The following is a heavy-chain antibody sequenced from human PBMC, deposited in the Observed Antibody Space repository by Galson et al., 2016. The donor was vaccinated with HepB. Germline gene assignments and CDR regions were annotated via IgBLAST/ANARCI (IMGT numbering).Heavy chain of an antibody. J-gene: IGHJ4*02. D-gene: IGHD2-15*01. CDR2: IKLGADSGT. V-gene: IGHV3-11*01. CDR1: GFPFSAYF. CDR3: ATENWWRFDS. Sequence: SLRLSCAASGFPFSAYFMSWIRQPPGKGLEWVSTIKLGADSGTDYADSVKGRFTLSRDDAKDALFLQMNSLTADDTAVYYCATENWWRFDSWGQGTLVTVSS.